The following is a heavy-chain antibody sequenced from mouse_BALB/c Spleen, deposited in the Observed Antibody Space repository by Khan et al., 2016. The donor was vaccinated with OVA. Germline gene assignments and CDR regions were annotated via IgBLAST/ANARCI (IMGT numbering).Heavy chain of an antibody. CDR3: FRLGDGNYWFAY. CDR2: IDPENGDS. J-gene: IGHJ3*01. D-gene: IGHD2-1*01. Sequence: IQLVQSGAELVRPGALVKLSCKASGFNIKDYYMHWVTQRPEQGLEWIGWIDPENGDSIYDPKFQGKARITAATSSNTASLQRSSLTSDDTAVYYCFRLGDGNYWFAYWGQGTLVTVSA. CDR1: GFNIKDYY. V-gene: IGHV14-1*02.